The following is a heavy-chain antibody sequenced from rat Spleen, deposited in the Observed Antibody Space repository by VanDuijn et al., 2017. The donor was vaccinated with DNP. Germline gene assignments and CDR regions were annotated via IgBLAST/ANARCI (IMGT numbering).Heavy chain of an antibody. D-gene: IGHD1-10*01. CDR3: ARKKGNNYGYYFDY. Sequence: EVQLVESGGGLVQPGRSLKLSCAASGFTFSDYNMAWVRQAPKKGLEWVATISTSGGSTYYRDSVKGRVTVSRDNAKNTQYLQMDSLRSEDTATYYCARKKGNNYGYYFDYWGQGVMVTVSS. J-gene: IGHJ2*01. V-gene: IGHV5S23*01. CDR1: GFTFSDYN. CDR2: ISTSGGST.